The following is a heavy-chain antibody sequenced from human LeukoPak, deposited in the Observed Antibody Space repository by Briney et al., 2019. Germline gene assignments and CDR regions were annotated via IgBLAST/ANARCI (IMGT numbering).Heavy chain of an antibody. J-gene: IGHJ4*02. V-gene: IGHV1-69*05. Sequence: ASVKLCCNASGDTFSNYDVTLGRQAPGPGLEWVGRIYPDLDTSKYEKNCWSRVTMTTDESSRTAYMDLYGLGSEDTAVYYCALLAESQLVYFYFWGQGTLVSVSS. CDR3: ALLAESQLVYFYF. D-gene: IGHD6-13*01. CDR2: IYPDLDTS. CDR1: GDTFSNYD.